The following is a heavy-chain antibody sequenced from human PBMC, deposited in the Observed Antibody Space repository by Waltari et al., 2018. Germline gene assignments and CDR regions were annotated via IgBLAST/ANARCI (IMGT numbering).Heavy chain of an antibody. CDR1: GFHCPGPW. D-gene: IGHD2-2*01. J-gene: IGHJ5*02. CDR3: ARGSAGYVRVWDL. Sequence: AQLMDSGGGLVQPGGSLRLPCAASGFHCPGPWMPWVRRAPGKGLEGGANIKWDGSATWYAESLSGRFIISRDNARNSLFLQINSPSAEDTAIYYCARGSAGYVRVWDLWGQGTSVTVSS. V-gene: IGHV3-7*03. CDR2: IKWDGSAT.